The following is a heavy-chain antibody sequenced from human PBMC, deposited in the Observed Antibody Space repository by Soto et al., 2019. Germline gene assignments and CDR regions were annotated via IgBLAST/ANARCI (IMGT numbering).Heavy chain of an antibody. Sequence: PSETLSLTCTVSGFSIGSGGYYWSWIRQHPGKGLEWIGYIYYSGSTYYNPSLKSRVTISVDTSKNQFSLKLSSVTAADTAVYYCARTAMVSFDYWGQGTLVTVSS. D-gene: IGHD5-18*01. J-gene: IGHJ4*02. CDR3: ARTAMVSFDY. CDR1: GFSIGSGGYY. V-gene: IGHV4-31*03. CDR2: IYYSGST.